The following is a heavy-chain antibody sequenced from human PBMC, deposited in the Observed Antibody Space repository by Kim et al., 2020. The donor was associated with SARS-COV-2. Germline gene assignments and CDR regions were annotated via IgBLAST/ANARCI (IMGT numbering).Heavy chain of an antibody. J-gene: IGHJ6*03. Sequence: GGSLRLSCGASGFTFSGSAMHWVRQASGKGLEWVGRIRSKANSYATAYAASVKGRFTISRDDSKNTAYLQMNSLKTEDTAVYYCTRHLRSIVVTTGYYMDVWGKGTTVTVSS. CDR2: IRSKANSYAT. CDR1: GFTFSGSA. V-gene: IGHV3-73*01. D-gene: IGHD1-26*01. CDR3: TRHLRSIVVTTGYYMDV.